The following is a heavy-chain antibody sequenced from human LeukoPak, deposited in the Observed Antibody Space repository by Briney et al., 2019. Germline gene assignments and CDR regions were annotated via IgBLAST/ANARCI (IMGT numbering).Heavy chain of an antibody. Sequence: GGSLRLSCSGSGFTFSTYAIGWLRQAPGQGLEWVSALSGSGGFTYYADSVKGRFTISRDNTKNTLYLQMNSLRAEDTAVYYCTKDHLRYVEWLLCADAFDIWGQGTMVAVSS. CDR2: LSGSGGFT. J-gene: IGHJ3*02. V-gene: IGHV3-23*01. D-gene: IGHD3-9*01. CDR3: TKDHLRYVEWLLCADAFDI. CDR1: GFTFSTYA.